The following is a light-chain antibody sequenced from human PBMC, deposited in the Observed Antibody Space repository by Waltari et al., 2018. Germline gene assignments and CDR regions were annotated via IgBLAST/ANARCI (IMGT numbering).Light chain of an antibody. CDR1: SNDAGGYNY. V-gene: IGLV2-14*03. J-gene: IGLJ3*02. CDR3: SSYTSISTWV. Sequence: QSALTQPASVSGSPGQSITISCTGTSNDAGGYNYVSWYQQHPGKAPKLMIYDVSKRPSGVSNRFSGSKSGNTASLTISGLQAEDEADYYCSSYTSISTWVFGGGTKLTVL. CDR2: DVS.